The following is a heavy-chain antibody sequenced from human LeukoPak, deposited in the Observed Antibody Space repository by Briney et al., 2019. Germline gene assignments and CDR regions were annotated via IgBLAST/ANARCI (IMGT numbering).Heavy chain of an antibody. Sequence: GASVKVSCKASGGTFSSYAISWVRQAPGQGLEWMGRIIPILGIANYAQKFQGRVTMTTETSTSTAYMELRSLRSDDTAVYYCARDKESSSWLYYYYGMDVWGQGTTVTVSS. CDR1: GGTFSSYA. CDR3: ARDKESSSWLYYYYGMDV. CDR2: IIPILGIA. J-gene: IGHJ6*02. V-gene: IGHV1-69*04. D-gene: IGHD6-13*01.